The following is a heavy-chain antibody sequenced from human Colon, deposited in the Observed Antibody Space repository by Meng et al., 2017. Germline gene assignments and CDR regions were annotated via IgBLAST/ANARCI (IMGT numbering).Heavy chain of an antibody. D-gene: IGHD2/OR15-2a*01. CDR1: GASISGDNW. CDR3: ARRNSNNWFDP. Sequence: QLQESGPGLVNPSGPLSLTCAVSGASISGDNWWSWVRQTPGKGLEWLGEIFHSGTSNYNPSLKSRVTISVDKSKNQFSLRLSSVTAVDTAVYYCARRNSNNWFDPWGQGILVTVSS. J-gene: IGHJ5*02. CDR2: IFHSGTS. V-gene: IGHV4-4*02.